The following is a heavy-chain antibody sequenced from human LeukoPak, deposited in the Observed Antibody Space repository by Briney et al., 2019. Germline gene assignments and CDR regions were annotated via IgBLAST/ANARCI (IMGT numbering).Heavy chain of an antibody. D-gene: IGHD6-19*01. CDR3: ATGSVVNSGWYRAEYFQH. CDR2: MNPNSGNT. V-gene: IGHV1-8*01. J-gene: IGHJ1*01. CDR1: GYTFTSYD. Sequence: ASVKVSCKASGYTFTSYDINWVRQATGQGLEWMGWMNPNSGNTGYAQKFQGRVTMTRNTSISTAYMELSSLRSEDTAVYYCATGSVVNSGWYRAEYFQHWGQGTLVTVSS.